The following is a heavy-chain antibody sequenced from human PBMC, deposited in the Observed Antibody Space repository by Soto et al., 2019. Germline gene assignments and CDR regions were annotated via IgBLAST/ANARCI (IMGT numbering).Heavy chain of an antibody. CDR1: GFTFSSYW. J-gene: IGHJ6*02. D-gene: IGHD2-2*03. CDR2: INSDGSST. V-gene: IGHV3-74*01. Sequence: GGSLRLSCAASGFTFSSYWMHWVRQAPGKGLVWVSRINSDGSSTSYADSVKGRFTISRDNAKNTLYLQMNSLRAEDTAVYYCARVMDIPGDGGLYYYYYGMDVWGQGTTVTVSS. CDR3: ARVMDIPGDGGLYYYYYGMDV.